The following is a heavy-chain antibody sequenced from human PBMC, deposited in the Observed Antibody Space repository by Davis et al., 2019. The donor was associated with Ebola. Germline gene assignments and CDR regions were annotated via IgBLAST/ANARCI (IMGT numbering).Heavy chain of an antibody. Sequence: SVKVSCKASGNTISPYTIDWLRQAPGQGLEWMGGIIPLFGTTNYAQKFRGRVMIPADKPTRIAYMELNSLTSEDTAVYYCARLQEKWYSGSYYGMNGDEYFEHWGQGTLVTVSS. CDR1: GNTISPYT. D-gene: IGHD1-26*01. CDR3: ARLQEKWYSGSYYGMNGDEYFEH. CDR2: IIPLFGTT. V-gene: IGHV1-69*06. J-gene: IGHJ1*01.